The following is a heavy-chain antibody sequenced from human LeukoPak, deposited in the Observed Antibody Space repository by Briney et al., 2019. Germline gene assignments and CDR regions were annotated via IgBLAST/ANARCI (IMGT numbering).Heavy chain of an antibody. J-gene: IGHJ4*02. CDR3: ARAKRVYGSGWFPFDY. V-gene: IGHV4-34*01. CDR1: GFTFSSDS. D-gene: IGHD6-19*01. Sequence: PGGSLRLSCAASGFTFSSDSMNWVRQPPGKGLEWIGEINHSGSTNYNPSLKSRVTISVDTSKNQFSLKLSSVTAADTAVYYCARAKRVYGSGWFPFDYWGQGTLVTVSS. CDR2: INHSGST.